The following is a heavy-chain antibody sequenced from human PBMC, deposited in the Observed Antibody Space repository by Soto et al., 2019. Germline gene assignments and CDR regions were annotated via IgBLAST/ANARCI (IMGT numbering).Heavy chain of an antibody. CDR2: INHNGNS. J-gene: IGHJ3*02. D-gene: IGHD2-21*02. Sequence: SETLSLTCAASGGSFSAYYWSWIRQPPGRGLEWIGEINHNGNSNYNPALESRVTISVDTSENHSSLQLNSVTPEDTAVYYCARGRDSAFDIWSQGTLVTVSS. CDR3: ARGRDSAFDI. V-gene: IGHV4-34*01. CDR1: GGSFSAYY.